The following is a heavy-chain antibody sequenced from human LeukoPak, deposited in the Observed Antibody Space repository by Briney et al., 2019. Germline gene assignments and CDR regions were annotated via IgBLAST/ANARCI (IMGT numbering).Heavy chain of an antibody. Sequence: GGSLRLSCAASGFTFSSYAMSWVRQAPGKGLEWVSFISSSSSYIYYADSMEGRFTISRDNAKNSLYLQMSSLRVEDTAMYYCARVRVGTTLFDAFDIWGQGTMVTVSS. J-gene: IGHJ3*02. CDR1: GFTFSSYA. CDR2: ISSSSSYI. V-gene: IGHV3-21*01. D-gene: IGHD1-26*01. CDR3: ARVRVGTTLFDAFDI.